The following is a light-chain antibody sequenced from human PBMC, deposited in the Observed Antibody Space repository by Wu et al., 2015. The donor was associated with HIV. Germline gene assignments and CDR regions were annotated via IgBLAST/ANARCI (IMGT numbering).Light chain of an antibody. CDR1: QSVSSIY. Sequence: EIVLTQSPGTLSLSPGERATLSCRASQSVSSIYLAWYQQKPGQAPRLLIYGASSRATGIPDRFSGSGSGTDFTLTISGLEPEDFAVYYCQQYGGSPGTFGQGTKVEIK. V-gene: IGKV3-20*01. CDR3: QQYGGSPGT. J-gene: IGKJ1*01. CDR2: GAS.